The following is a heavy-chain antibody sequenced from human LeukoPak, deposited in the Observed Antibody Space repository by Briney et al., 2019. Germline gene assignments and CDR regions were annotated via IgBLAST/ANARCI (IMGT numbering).Heavy chain of an antibody. CDR1: GFTFDSYG. Sequence: GRSLRLSCAASGFTFDSYGMHWVRQAPGKGLEWVAVISYDGSNKYYVDSVKGRFTFSRDNSKNTLYLQMNSLRPEDTAVYYCAKDRTYDYGTYDAFDIWGPGTMVTVSS. J-gene: IGHJ3*02. CDR2: ISYDGSNK. V-gene: IGHV3-30*18. CDR3: AKDRTYDYGTYDAFDI. D-gene: IGHD4-17*01.